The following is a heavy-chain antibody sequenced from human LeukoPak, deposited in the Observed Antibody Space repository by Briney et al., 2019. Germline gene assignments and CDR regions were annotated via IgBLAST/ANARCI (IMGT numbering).Heavy chain of an antibody. J-gene: IGHJ4*02. V-gene: IGHV3-66*01. D-gene: IGHD3-22*01. CDR3: ARWSYDGSLFDY. Sequence: GGSLRLSCAASGFTVSSNYMSWVRQAPGKGLEWVSVIYSGGSTYYADSVKGRFTISRDNSKNTLYLQMNSLRAEDTAVYYCARWSYDGSLFDYWGQGTLATVSS. CDR1: GFTVSSNY. CDR2: IYSGGST.